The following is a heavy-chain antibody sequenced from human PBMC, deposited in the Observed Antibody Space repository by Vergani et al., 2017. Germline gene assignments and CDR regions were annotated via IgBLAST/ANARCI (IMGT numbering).Heavy chain of an antibody. D-gene: IGHD3-9*01. CDR2: IYYSGST. CDR1: NDSVSNTFYY. V-gene: IGHV4-39*07. CDR3: ARRSCIVYDIFSGTQYFFVF. J-gene: IGHJ4*02. Sequence: QVQLQESGPGLVKPSETLSLTCTVSNDSVSNTFYYWGWIRQTPGKGLEWIGSIYYSGSTYYNPSLKSRVTISVDTSNNHFSLRLNSLTAADTAVYYCARRSCIVYDIFSGTQYFFVFWGQGTLVTVSS.